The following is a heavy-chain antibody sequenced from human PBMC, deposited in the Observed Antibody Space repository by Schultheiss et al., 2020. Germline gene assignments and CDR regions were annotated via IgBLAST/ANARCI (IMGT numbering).Heavy chain of an antibody. CDR1: GFTFSSYW. CDR2: IKQDGSEK. CDR3: ARDVNWGQKIDYGMDV. J-gene: IGHJ6*02. V-gene: IGHV3-7*01. Sequence: GGSLRLSCAASGFTFSSYWMTWVRQAPGKGLEWVANIKQDGSEKYYVDSVKGRFTISRDNAKNSLYLQMNSLRAEDTAVYYCARDVNWGQKIDYGMDVWGQGTTVNVYS. D-gene: IGHD7-27*01.